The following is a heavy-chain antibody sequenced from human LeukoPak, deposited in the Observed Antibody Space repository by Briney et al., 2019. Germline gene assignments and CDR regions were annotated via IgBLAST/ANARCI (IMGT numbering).Heavy chain of an antibody. V-gene: IGHV3-74*01. J-gene: IGHJ4*02. CDR1: GFTFSKYW. D-gene: IGHD6-19*01. CDR3: ATKQWLAPPPDS. Sequence: GGSLRLSCAASGFTFSKYWMLWVRQAPGKGLESVSRINTDGTVTTYADSVKGRFTVSRDNADNTMCLQMNSVRDEDTAVYYCATKQWLAPPPDSWGQGTPVTVSS. CDR2: INTDGTVT.